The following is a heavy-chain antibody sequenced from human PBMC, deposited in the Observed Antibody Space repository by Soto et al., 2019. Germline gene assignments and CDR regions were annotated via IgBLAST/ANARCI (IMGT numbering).Heavy chain of an antibody. Sequence: LQPLCLPCTVVGGTIINGGSYRILIRQHPGKGLEWIGYIYYSGSTYYNPSLKSRVTISVDTSKNQFSLKLSSVTAADTAVYYCARGRSVAQGLDYWGQGTLVTVSS. CDR1: GGTIINGGSY. CDR3: ARGRSVAQGLDY. J-gene: IGHJ4*02. CDR2: IYYSGST. V-gene: IGHV4-31*03.